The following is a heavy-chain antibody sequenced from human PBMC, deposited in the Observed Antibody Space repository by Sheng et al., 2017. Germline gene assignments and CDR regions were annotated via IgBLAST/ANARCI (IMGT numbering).Heavy chain of an antibody. D-gene: IGHD2-2*02. V-gene: IGHV4-34*01. CDR3: ARAARRYCSSTSCYTLGY. J-gene: IGHJ4*02. CDR2: VNHSGST. CDR1: GGSFSGYY. Sequence: QVQLQQWGAGLLKPSETLSLTCAVYGGSFSGYYWSWIRQPPREGAWSGLGKVNHSGSTNYNPSLKSRVTISVDTSKNQFSLKLSSVTAADTAVYCCARAARRYCSSTSCYTLGYWGQGTLVTVSS.